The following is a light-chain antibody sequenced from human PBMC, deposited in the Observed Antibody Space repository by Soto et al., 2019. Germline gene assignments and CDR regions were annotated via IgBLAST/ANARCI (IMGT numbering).Light chain of an antibody. Sequence: DIQMTPSPSTLSASLGDSVSIXXRASQSISSWLAWYQQKPGKAPKIXIYDAPSLESGVPSRFSGSGAGTEFTLTISSLQPDDFATYYCQQYNSYAWTFGQGTKVDI. CDR3: QQYNSYAWT. CDR1: QSISSW. J-gene: IGKJ1*01. CDR2: DAP. V-gene: IGKV1-5*01.